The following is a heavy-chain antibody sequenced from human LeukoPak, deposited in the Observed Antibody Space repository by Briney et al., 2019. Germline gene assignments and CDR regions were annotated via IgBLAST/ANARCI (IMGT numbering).Heavy chain of an antibody. Sequence: SETLSLTCTVSGGSISSGSYYWSWIRQPAGKGLEWIGRIYTSGSTNYNPSLKSRVTISVDTSKNQFSLKLSSVTAADTAVYYCARGIVVVAQLGFYFYYMDVWGKGTTVTVSS. CDR2: IYTSGST. J-gene: IGHJ6*03. CDR1: GGSISSGSYY. CDR3: ARGIVVVAQLGFYFYYMDV. D-gene: IGHD2-15*01. V-gene: IGHV4-61*02.